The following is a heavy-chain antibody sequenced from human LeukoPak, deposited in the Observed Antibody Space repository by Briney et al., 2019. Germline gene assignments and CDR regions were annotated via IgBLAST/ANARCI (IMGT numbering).Heavy chain of an antibody. CDR2: IYYSGST. D-gene: IGHD3-22*01. J-gene: IGHJ4*02. Sequence: SETLSLTCTVSSGSISSSNYFWDWIRQPPEKGLEWIGGIYYSGSTKYNPSLKSRVTISVDTSKNQFSLKLSSVTAADTAVYYCARRSYNYYDSSGYSYYFDYWVQGTLVSVSS. V-gene: IGHV4-39*01. CDR3: ARRSYNYYDSSGYSYYFDY. CDR1: SGSISSSNYF.